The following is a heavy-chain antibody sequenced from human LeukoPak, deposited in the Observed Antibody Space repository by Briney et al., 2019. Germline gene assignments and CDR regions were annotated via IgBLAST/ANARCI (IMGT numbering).Heavy chain of an antibody. V-gene: IGHV3-7*01. D-gene: IGHD2-8*02. CDR3: ATSSGAPGNM. CDR1: GVYW. CDR2: INQDGSVI. J-gene: IGHJ4*02. Sequence: GGSLRLSCAVSGVYWMSWVRQAPGKGLEWVANINQDGSVIYYVDSVKGRFTISRDNAKNSLYLQMNSLRAEVTGVYYCATSSGAPGNMWGQGTLVTVSS.